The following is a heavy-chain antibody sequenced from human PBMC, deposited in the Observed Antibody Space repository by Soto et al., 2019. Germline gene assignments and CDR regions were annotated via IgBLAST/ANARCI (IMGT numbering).Heavy chain of an antibody. Sequence: EVQLVESGGGLVKPGGSLRLSCAASGFSFSTYSMNWVRQAPGKGLEWVSSIIGSSTYIFYADSVKGRFTISRDNAKNSLSLQMNSLRAEDTAVYYCAREFPTWNFDSWGQGTLVTVSS. CDR2: IIGSSTYI. V-gene: IGHV3-21*03. CDR1: GFSFSTYS. D-gene: IGHD1-1*01. CDR3: AREFPTWNFDS. J-gene: IGHJ4*02.